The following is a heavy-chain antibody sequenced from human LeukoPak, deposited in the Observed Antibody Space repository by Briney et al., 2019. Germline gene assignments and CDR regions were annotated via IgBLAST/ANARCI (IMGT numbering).Heavy chain of an antibody. Sequence: GGSLRLSCAASGFTFSDYAMHWVRQAPGKGLEWVSLISSGGTYEYYADSVKGRFTISRDNSKNTLYLQLNSLRAEDTAVYYCARDSTYYYDSGSSGPHYFDNWGQGALVTVSS. CDR1: GFTFSDYA. V-gene: IGHV3-30*01. D-gene: IGHD3-10*01. CDR3: ARDSTYYYDSGSSGPHYFDN. J-gene: IGHJ4*02. CDR2: ISSGGTYE.